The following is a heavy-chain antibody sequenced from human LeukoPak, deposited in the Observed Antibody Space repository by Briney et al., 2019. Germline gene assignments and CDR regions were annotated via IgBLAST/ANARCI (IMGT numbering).Heavy chain of an antibody. CDR3: ARTLSSRWTFDY. D-gene: IGHD6-13*01. V-gene: IGHV3-23*01. CDR1: GFTFSSYA. Sequence: GGSLRLSCAASGFTFSSYAMSWVRQAPGKGLERVSAISGTGASTYYADSVKGRFTISRDNSKNTLFLQMNSLRAEDTAVYYCARTLSSRWTFDYWGQGTLVTVSS. J-gene: IGHJ4*02. CDR2: ISGTGAST.